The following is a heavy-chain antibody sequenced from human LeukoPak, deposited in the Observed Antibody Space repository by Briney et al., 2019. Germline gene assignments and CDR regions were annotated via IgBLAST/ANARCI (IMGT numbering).Heavy chain of an antibody. CDR2: VRDDGGAK. Sequence: PGGSLRLSCAASGFAFSDFWMSGVREAPGGGVEWVANVRDDGGAKYYVQSVRGRFTISRDNAQNPLYLQMNSLTVEDTAVYYCATSHDSAGNDWGQGPLVTVSS. V-gene: IGHV3-7*01. D-gene: IGHD2-15*01. J-gene: IGHJ4*02. CDR3: ATSHDSAGND. CDR1: GFAFSDFW.